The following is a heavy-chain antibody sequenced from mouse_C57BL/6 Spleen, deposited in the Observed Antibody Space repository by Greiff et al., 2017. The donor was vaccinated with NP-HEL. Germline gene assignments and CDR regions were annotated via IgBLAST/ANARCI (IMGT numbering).Heavy chain of an antibody. Sequence: EVKVVESGEGLVKPGGSLKLSCAASGFTFSSYAMSWVRQTPEKRLEWVAYISSGGDYIYYADTVKGRFTISRDNARNTLYLQMSSLKSEDTAMYYCTRDRDSNYPYYFDYWGQGTTLTVSS. J-gene: IGHJ2*01. CDR1: GFTFSSYA. D-gene: IGHD2-5*01. CDR2: ISSGGDYI. V-gene: IGHV5-9-1*02. CDR3: TRDRDSNYPYYFDY.